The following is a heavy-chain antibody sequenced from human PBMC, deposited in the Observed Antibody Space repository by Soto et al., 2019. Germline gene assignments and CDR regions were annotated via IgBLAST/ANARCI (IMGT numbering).Heavy chain of an antibody. Sequence: PGGSLRLSCAASGFTFSSYSMNWVRQAPGKGLEWVSSISSSSSYIYYADSVKGRFTISRDNAKNSLYVQMNSLRAEDTAVYCCARSLDAIAAATNWFDPWGQGTLVTAPQ. J-gene: IGHJ5*02. V-gene: IGHV3-21*01. CDR2: ISSSSSYI. CDR1: GFTFSSYS. D-gene: IGHD6-13*01. CDR3: ARSLDAIAAATNWFDP.